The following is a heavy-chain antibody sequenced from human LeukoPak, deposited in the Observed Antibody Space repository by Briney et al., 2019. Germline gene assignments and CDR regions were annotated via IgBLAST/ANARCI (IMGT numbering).Heavy chain of an antibody. CDR2: ISGSGDST. Sequence: GGSLRLSCAASGFTFINYAMTWVRQAPGKGLEWVSAISGSGDSTFNADSVKGRFTISRDNSKNTLYLQMNSLRAEDTAVYYCARAQGYFDFWGQGTLVTVSS. J-gene: IGHJ4*02. V-gene: IGHV3-23*01. CDR1: GFTFINYA. CDR3: ARAQGYFDF.